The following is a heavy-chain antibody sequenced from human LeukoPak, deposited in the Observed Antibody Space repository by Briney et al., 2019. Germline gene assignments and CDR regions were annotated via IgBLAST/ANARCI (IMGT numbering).Heavy chain of an antibody. D-gene: IGHD3-9*01. J-gene: IGHJ6*04. Sequence: GGSLRLSCAASGFTFSDYYMSWIRQAPGKGLEWVSYIISSSSYTNYADSVKGRFTISRDNAKNSLYLQMNSLRAEDTAVYYCARGDYDILTGYPYGYYYYGMDVWGKGTTVTVSS. CDR2: IISSSSYT. V-gene: IGHV3-11*06. CDR3: ARGDYDILTGYPYGYYYYGMDV. CDR1: GFTFSDYY.